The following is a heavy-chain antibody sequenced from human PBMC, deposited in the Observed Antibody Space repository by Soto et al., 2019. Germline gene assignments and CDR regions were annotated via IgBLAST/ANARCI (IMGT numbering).Heavy chain of an antibody. J-gene: IGHJ4*02. Sequence: QVQLVESGGGVVQPGRSLRLSCAASGFTFSSYAMHWVRQAPGKGLEWVAVISYDGSNKYYADSVKGRFTISRDNSKNTLYLQMNSLRAEDTAVYYCARDGIFYDSSGYPPNFDYWGQGTLVTVSS. D-gene: IGHD3-22*01. CDR2: ISYDGSNK. CDR1: GFTFSSYA. V-gene: IGHV3-30-3*01. CDR3: ARDGIFYDSSGYPPNFDY.